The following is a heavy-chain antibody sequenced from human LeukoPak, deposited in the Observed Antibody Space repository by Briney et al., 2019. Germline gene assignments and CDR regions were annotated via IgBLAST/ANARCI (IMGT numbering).Heavy chain of an antibody. CDR1: GYTFTGYY. D-gene: IGHD2-2*01. Sequence: ASVKVSCKASGYTFTGYYMDWVRQAPGQGLEWMGWINPNSGGTNYAQKFQGRGTMTRDTSISTAYMELSRLRSDDTAVYYCARDLPVPAADYYYYGMDVWGQGTTVTVSS. CDR3: ARDLPVPAADYYYYGMDV. J-gene: IGHJ6*02. V-gene: IGHV1-2*02. CDR2: INPNSGGT.